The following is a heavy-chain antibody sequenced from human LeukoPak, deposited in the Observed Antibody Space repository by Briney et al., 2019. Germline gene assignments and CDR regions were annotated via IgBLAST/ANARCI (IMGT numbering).Heavy chain of an antibody. CDR3: ARDGPGILNY. V-gene: IGHV3-21*01. J-gene: IGHJ4*02. CDR1: GFTFSSYS. CDR2: ISSSSSYI. Sequence: GGSLRLSCAASGFTFSSYSMNWVRQAPGKGLEWVSSISSSSSYIYYADLVKGRFTISRDNAKNSLYLQMNSLRAEDTAVYYCARDGPGILNYWGQGTLVTVSS. D-gene: IGHD6-13*01.